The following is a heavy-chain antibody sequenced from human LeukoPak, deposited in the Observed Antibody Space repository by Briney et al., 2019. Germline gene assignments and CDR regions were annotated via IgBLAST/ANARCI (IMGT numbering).Heavy chain of an antibody. Sequence: GSLRLSCAASGFTFSSYEMIWVRQAPGKGLEWVSLISGDGGSTYYADSVKGRFTISRGNSKNSLYLQMNSLRTEDTALYYCAKDIEYSNYGYWGQGTLVTVSS. CDR3: AKDIEYSNYGY. CDR2: ISGDGGST. V-gene: IGHV3-43*02. CDR1: GFTFSSYE. D-gene: IGHD4-11*01. J-gene: IGHJ4*02.